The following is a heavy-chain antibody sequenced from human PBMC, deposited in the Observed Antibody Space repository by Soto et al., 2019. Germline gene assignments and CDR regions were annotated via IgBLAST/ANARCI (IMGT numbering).Heavy chain of an antibody. D-gene: IGHD6-6*01. CDR3: ARASSSGSYFDY. J-gene: IGHJ4*02. Sequence: EVQLVESGGGLVKPGGSLRLSCAASGFTFRGFSMNWVRQAPGEGLEWVSSISSSSNYMYYADSLKGRFTISRDNAKDSLFLQMHSLRAEDTAVYYCARASSSGSYFDYWGQGTLVTVSS. CDR2: ISSSSNYM. CDR1: GFTFRGFS. V-gene: IGHV3-21*01.